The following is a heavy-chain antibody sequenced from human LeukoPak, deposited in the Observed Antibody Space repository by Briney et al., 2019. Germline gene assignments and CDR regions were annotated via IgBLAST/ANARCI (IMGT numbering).Heavy chain of an antibody. V-gene: IGHV4-39*07. CDR3: ARDIDVVGATTFDY. CDR1: GGSISSSSYY. CDR2: IYYSGST. D-gene: IGHD1-26*01. Sequence: SETLSLTCTVSGGSISSSSYYWGWIRQPPGKGLEWIGSIYYSGSTYYNPSLKSRVTISADTSKNQFSLKLSSVTAADTAVYYCARDIDVVGATTFDYWGQGTLVTVSS. J-gene: IGHJ4*02.